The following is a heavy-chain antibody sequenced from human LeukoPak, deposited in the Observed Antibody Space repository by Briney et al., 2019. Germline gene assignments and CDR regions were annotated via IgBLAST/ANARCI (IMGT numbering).Heavy chain of an antibody. Sequence: SETLSLTCTVSGGSISSSSYYWGWIRQPPGKGLEWIGNIYYSGSTYYNPSLKSRVTISVDTSKNQYSLKLSSVTAADTAAYYCARDGVAGGFDYWGQGTLVTVSS. D-gene: IGHD6-19*01. V-gene: IGHV4-39*07. CDR2: IYYSGST. J-gene: IGHJ4*02. CDR1: GGSISSSSYY. CDR3: ARDGVAGGFDY.